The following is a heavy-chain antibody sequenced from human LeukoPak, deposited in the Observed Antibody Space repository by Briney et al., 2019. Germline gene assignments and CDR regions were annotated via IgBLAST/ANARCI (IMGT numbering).Heavy chain of an antibody. V-gene: IGHV3-20*04. CDR1: GFTLSSYA. CDR2: INWNGGST. CDR3: ARGGRGNFDY. Sequence: GGSLRLSCAASGFTLSSYAMSWVRQGPGKGLEWVSGINWNGGSTGYADSVKGRFTISRDNAKNSLYLQMNSLRAEDTALYYCARGGRGNFDYWGQGTLVTVSS. J-gene: IGHJ4*02.